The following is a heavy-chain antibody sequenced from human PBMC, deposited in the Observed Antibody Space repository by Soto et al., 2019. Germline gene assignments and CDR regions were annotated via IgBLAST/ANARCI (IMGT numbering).Heavy chain of an antibody. CDR2: IYWDDDK. D-gene: IGHD2-2*01. CDR3: AHSRLRYCSSTSCEDYYYYGMDV. CDR1: GFSLSTSGVG. V-gene: IGHV2-5*02. Sequence: SGPTLVNPTQTLTLTCTFSGFSLSTSGVGVGWIRRPPGKALEWLALIYWDDDKRYSPSLKSRLTITKDTSKNQVVLTMTNMDPVDTATYYCAHSRLRYCSSTSCEDYYYYGMDVWGQGTTVTVSS. J-gene: IGHJ6*02.